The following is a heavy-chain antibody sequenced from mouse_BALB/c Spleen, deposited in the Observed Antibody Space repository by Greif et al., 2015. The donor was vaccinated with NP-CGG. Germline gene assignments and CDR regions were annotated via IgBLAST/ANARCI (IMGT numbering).Heavy chain of an antibody. CDR3: ARRNGNLSFFDY. V-gene: IGHV2-9*02. CDR1: GFSLTNYN. Sequence: VQLQQSGPGLVAPSQSLSITCTVSGFSLTNYNIHWVRQPPGKGLEWLGLIWAGGSTNYNSALMSRLSISKYNTKSQVFLKMNRLQTDGTAMYYCARRNGNLSFFDYWGQGTTLTVSS. CDR2: IWAGGST. D-gene: IGHD2-1*01. J-gene: IGHJ2*01.